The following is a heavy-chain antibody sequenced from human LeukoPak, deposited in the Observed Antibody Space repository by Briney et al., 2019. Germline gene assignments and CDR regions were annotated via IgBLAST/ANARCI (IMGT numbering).Heavy chain of an antibody. Sequence: GASVKVSCKASGYTFTGYYMHWVRQAPGQGLEWMGWINPSSGGTNYAQKFQGRVTMTRDTSISTAYMELSRLRSDDTAVYYCATLAAAIDYWGQGTLVTVSS. V-gene: IGHV1-2*02. D-gene: IGHD6-13*01. J-gene: IGHJ4*02. CDR1: GYTFTGYY. CDR2: INPSSGGT. CDR3: ATLAAAIDY.